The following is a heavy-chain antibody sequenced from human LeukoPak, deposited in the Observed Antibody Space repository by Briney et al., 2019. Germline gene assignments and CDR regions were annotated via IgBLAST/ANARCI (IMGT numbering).Heavy chain of an antibody. CDR1: GFTFRSYA. V-gene: IGHV3-23*01. J-gene: IGHJ6*02. Sequence: GGSLRLSCVASGFTFRSYALSGVRQAPGKGLEWVSTIGDSGSVTFAADAVKGRFTISRDNSKNTMYLQMDSLRVVDTAVYYCAKVTRELDYSMDVWGQGTTVTVSS. D-gene: IGHD1-1*01. CDR2: IGDSGSVT. CDR3: AKVTRELDYSMDV.